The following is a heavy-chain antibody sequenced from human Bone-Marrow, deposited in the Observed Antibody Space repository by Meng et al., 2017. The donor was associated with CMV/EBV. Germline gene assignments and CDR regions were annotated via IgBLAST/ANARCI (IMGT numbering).Heavy chain of an antibody. CDR3: AKDLAGSGNFDY. Sequence: CAGSGFTFTSYAMHWARQAPGKGLEWVAIISSDGSTKYYADSVKGRFTISRDNSKNTLYLQMNSLRAEDTAVYYCAKDLAGSGNFDYWGQGALVTVSS. D-gene: IGHD3-10*01. CDR1: GFTFTSYA. J-gene: IGHJ4*02. CDR2: ISSDGSTK. V-gene: IGHV3-30*18.